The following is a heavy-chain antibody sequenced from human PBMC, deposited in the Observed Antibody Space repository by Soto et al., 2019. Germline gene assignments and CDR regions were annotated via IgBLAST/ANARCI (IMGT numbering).Heavy chain of an antibody. J-gene: IGHJ4*02. CDR3: ARGRCSATYCYSNFDS. Sequence: QVQLQQWGAGLLKPSETLSLTCAVYGGSFSGYYWSWIRQPPGKGLEWIGEINHSGSTNYNPSLNRPVTMSAATSKGQFSLKLSAVTAADTAVYYCARGRCSATYCYSNFDSWGQGTLVTVSS. CDR1: GGSFSGYY. CDR2: INHSGST. V-gene: IGHV4-34*01. D-gene: IGHD2-15*01.